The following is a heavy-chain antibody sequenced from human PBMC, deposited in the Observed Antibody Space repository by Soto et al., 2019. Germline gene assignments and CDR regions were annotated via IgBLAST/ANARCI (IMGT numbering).Heavy chain of an antibody. D-gene: IGHD6-13*01. J-gene: IGHJ3*02. V-gene: IGHV1-69*02. CDR3: TLGSWSAETFDI. CDR2: IIPMLNIT. Sequence: QVQLVQSGAEVKKPGSSVKVSCKASGGTFSTYTIIWVRQAPGQGLEWMGRIIPMLNITNTAQSFQDRVTIIADKSTSTAYLELSTLRSDDTAMYFGTLGSWSAETFDIWGRGTMVTVSS. CDR1: GGTFSTYT.